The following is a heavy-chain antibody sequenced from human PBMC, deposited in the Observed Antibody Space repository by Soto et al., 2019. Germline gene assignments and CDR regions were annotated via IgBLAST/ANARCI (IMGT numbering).Heavy chain of an antibody. CDR2: IMPVFATP. J-gene: IGHJ6*02. V-gene: IGHV1-69*14. CDR3: ARDKDRQQLGGNYYYILDV. CDR1: GGTFSTSA. D-gene: IGHD3-3*02. Sequence: QVQLMQSGAEVKKPGSSVKVSCKASGGTFSTSAISWVRQAPGEGLEWVGGIMPVFATPDYAQKFQGRVTISADKSTTTAYLELTSLTTADTAVYYCARDKDRQQLGGNYYYILDVWGQGTAITVSS.